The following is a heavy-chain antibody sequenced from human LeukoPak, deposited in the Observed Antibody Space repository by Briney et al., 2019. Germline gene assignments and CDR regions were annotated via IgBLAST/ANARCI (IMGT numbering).Heavy chain of an antibody. CDR1: GFTFSSYE. CDR3: ARGYGGGGNDY. D-gene: IGHD6-19*01. V-gene: IGHV3-48*03. CDR2: ISSSGITV. J-gene: IGHJ4*02. Sequence: GGSLRLSCAASGFTFSSYEMNWVRQAPGKGLEWVSYISSSGITVYYADSVRGRFTISRDNAKNSLYLQMNSLRVEDTAVYYCARGYGGGGNDYWGPGTLVTVSS.